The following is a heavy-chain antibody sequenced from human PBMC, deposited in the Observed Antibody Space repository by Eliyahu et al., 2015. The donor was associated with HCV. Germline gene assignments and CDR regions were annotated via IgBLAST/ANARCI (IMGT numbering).Heavy chain of an antibody. Sequence: EVQLVESGXGLVQPGRSLRLSWXASGFTFGXYAXSWFRQAPGKGLEWVGFIRSKAYGGTTEYAASVKGRFTISRDDSKSIAYLQMNSLKTEDTAVYYCTRVDDYVWGSYRTGDYWGQGTLVTVSS. V-gene: IGHV3-49*03. CDR1: GFTFGXYA. CDR2: IRSKAYGGTT. D-gene: IGHD3-16*02. J-gene: IGHJ4*02. CDR3: TRVDDYVWGSYRTGDY.